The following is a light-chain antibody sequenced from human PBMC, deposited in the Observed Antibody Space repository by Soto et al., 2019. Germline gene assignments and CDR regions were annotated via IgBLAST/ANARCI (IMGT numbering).Light chain of an antibody. J-gene: IGKJ1*01. CDR1: QSITTY. V-gene: IGKV1-39*01. CDR2: AAS. CDR3: QQPKTGPWT. Sequence: DTQMTQSPSSLSASVGDRVTITCRASQSITTYLNWYQQKPGNAPNLLIYAASNLQSGVPSRFSGSGSGTDFTLTINSLQPEDFATYYCQQPKTGPWTFGRGTKVENK.